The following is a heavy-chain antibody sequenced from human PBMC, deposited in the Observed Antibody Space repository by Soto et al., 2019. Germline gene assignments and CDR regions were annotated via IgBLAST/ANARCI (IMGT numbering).Heavy chain of an antibody. Sequence: ASVKGSCKTSGGTLRSFAISWVRQAPGQGLEWMGIINPSGGSTSYAQKFQGRVTMTRDTSTSTVYMELSSLRSEDTAVYYCARRGPWLVPEMGRVDYYGMDVWGQGTTVTVSS. D-gene: IGHD6-19*01. CDR3: ARRGPWLVPEMGRVDYYGMDV. CDR2: INPSGGST. J-gene: IGHJ6*02. CDR1: GGTLRSFA. V-gene: IGHV1-46*01.